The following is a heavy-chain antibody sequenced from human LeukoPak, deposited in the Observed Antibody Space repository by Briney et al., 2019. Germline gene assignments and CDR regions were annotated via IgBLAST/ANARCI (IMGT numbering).Heavy chain of an antibody. J-gene: IGHJ4*02. CDR1: GGSINNYY. CDR2: IHYSGST. CDR3: ARGYSSSWYYFDY. D-gene: IGHD6-13*01. V-gene: IGHV4-59*08. Sequence: SETLSLTCTVSGGSINNYYWSWTRQPPGKGLEWIGYIHYSGSTNYNPSLKSRATISVDTSKSQFSLKLSSVTAADTAIYYCARGYSSSWYYFDYWGQGTLVTVSS.